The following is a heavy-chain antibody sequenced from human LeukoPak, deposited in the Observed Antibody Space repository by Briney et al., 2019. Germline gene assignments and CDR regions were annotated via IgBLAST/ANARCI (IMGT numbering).Heavy chain of an antibody. D-gene: IGHD6-6*01. CDR2: IYYSGST. CDR3: ARLYSSSSFEPPYFDY. J-gene: IGHJ4*02. CDR1: GFTFSDYY. Sequence: GSLRLSCAASGFTFSDYYMSWIRQPPGKGLEWIGSIYYSGSTYYNPSLKSRVTISVDTSKNQFSLKLSSVTAADTAVYYCARLYSSSSFEPPYFDYWGQGTLVTVSS. V-gene: IGHV4-38-2*01.